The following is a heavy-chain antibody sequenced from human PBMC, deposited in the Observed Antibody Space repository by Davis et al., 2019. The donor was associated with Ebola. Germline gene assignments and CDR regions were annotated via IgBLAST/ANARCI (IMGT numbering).Heavy chain of an antibody. Sequence: SETLSLTCAVYGGSFSGYYWSWIRQPPGKGLEWIGEINHSGSTNYNPSLKSRVIISVDTSKNQFSLKLRSVTAADTAVYYCARHEQLWATRNWVDPWGLGARVTVSS. CDR3: ARHEQLWATRNWVDP. CDR2: INHSGST. CDR1: GGSFSGYY. J-gene: IGHJ5*02. V-gene: IGHV4-34*01. D-gene: IGHD1-1*01.